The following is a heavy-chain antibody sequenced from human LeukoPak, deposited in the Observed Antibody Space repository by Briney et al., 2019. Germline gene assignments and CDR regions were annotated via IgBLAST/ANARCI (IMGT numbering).Heavy chain of an antibody. V-gene: IGHV3-21*01. CDR1: GFTFSSYS. CDR3: ARDREQSLDY. Sequence: GSLRLSCAASGFTFSSYSMYWVRQAPGKGLEWVSSISSSSSYIYYADSVKGRFTISRDNAKNSLYLQMNSLRAEDTAVYYCARDREQSLDYWGQGNLVTVSS. CDR2: ISSSSSYI. J-gene: IGHJ4*02. D-gene: IGHD1-26*01.